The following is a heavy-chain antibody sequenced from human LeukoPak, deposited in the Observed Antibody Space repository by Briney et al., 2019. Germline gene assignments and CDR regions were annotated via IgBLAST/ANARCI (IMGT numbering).Heavy chain of an antibody. CDR3: ARARVAAAGRLSGLHY. V-gene: IGHV1-2*02. D-gene: IGHD6-13*01. CDR2: INPNSGGT. CDR1: GYTFTGYY. J-gene: IGHJ4*02. Sequence: GASVKVSCKASGYTFTGYYMHWVRQAPGQGLEWMGWINPNSGGTNYAQKFQGRVTMTRDTSISTAYMELSRLRSDDTAVYYCARARVAAAGRLSGLHYWGQGTLVTVSS.